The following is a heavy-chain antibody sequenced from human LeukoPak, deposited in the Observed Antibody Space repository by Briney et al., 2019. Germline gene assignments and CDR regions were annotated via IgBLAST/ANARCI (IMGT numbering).Heavy chain of an antibody. D-gene: IGHD1-20*01. Sequence: GGSLRLSRAASGFTFSSYRMNWVRQAPGKGREWVSSITRSSDYKYYADSVKGRFTVSRDNAKNSLYLQMDSLRAEDTAVYFCAGDNWNAGPGAFAPWGQGILVTVSS. V-gene: IGHV3-21*01. CDR2: ITRSSDYK. CDR1: GFTFSSYR. J-gene: IGHJ5*02. CDR3: AGDNWNAGPGAFAP.